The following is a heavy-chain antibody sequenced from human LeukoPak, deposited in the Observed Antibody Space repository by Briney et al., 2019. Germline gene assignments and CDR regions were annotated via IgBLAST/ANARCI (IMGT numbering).Heavy chain of an antibody. V-gene: IGHV4-59*01. CDR1: GDSINGFS. D-gene: IGHD5-18*01. J-gene: IGHJ3*02. CDR3: ASSKAPWIQLWFFDI. CDR2: IYYSGNT. Sequence: PSETLSLTCTVSGDSINGFSWNWIRQPPGKGLEWIGYIYYSGNTNYNPSRKSRVTMSVDTSTNQFSLKLSSVTAADTAVYYCASSKAPWIQLWFFDIWGQGTMVTVSS.